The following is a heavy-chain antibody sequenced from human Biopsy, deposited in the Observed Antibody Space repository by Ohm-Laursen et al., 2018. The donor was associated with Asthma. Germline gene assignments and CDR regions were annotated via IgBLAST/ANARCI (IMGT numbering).Heavy chain of an antibody. J-gene: IGHJ6*02. D-gene: IGHD3-3*01. V-gene: IGHV4-39*01. CDR1: GCSMTPTSHY. Sequence: SETLSLTCPVSGCSMTPTSHYWDWIRQAPGKGLEWIGYISYGGKTSYNPSLRTRVTISRDTSKNQFSLRLTSVTATDTAVYFCARRITIFGVVQKDHGMDAWGQGTTVIVSS. CDR2: ISYGGKT. CDR3: ARRITIFGVVQKDHGMDA.